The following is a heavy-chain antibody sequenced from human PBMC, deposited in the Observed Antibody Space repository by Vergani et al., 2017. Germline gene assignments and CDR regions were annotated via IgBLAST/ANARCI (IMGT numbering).Heavy chain of an antibody. CDR1: FDSIRNLY. CDR3: ASDTHSGQRADR. V-gene: IGHV4-59*11. J-gene: IGHJ5*02. Sequence: QVQLQESGPGLVKSSETLSLTCSVSFDSIRNLYFNWIRQPQGKGLEWIGSIHYSENTNYNPSLKTRVTISVNTSKNQFSLTLTSVTAADTAVYYCASDTHSGQRADRWGQGILVTVTS. CDR2: IHYSENT. D-gene: IGHD6-19*01.